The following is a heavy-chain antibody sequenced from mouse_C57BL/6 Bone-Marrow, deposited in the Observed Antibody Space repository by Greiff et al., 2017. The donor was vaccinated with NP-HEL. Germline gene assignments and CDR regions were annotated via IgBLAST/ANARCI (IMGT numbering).Heavy chain of an antibody. D-gene: IGHD1-1*01. CDR1: GYTFTSYG. Sequence: QVQLQQSGAELARPGASVKLSCTASGYTFTSYGISWVKQRTGQGLEWIGEIYPRSGNTYYNDKFKGKATLTADKSSSTAYMELRSLTSEDSAVSFCARPYCGGSSYGFAYWGQGTLVTVSA. CDR2: IYPRSGNT. V-gene: IGHV1-81*01. CDR3: ARPYCGGSSYGFAY. J-gene: IGHJ3*01.